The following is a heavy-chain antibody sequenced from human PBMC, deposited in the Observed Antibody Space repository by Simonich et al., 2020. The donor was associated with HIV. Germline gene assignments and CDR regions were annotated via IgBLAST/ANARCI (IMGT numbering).Heavy chain of an antibody. CDR3: ARGRVGATTDRDYYYMDV. D-gene: IGHD1-26*01. CDR1: GGSFSGYY. J-gene: IGHJ6*03. Sequence: QVQLQQWGAGLLKPSETLSLTCAVYGGSFSGYYWSWIRQPPGKGLEWIGEINHSERTNYNPSLKSRVTISVDTSKNQFSLKRSSVTAADTAVYYCARGRVGATTDRDYYYMDVWGKGTTVTVSS. V-gene: IGHV4-34*01. CDR2: INHSERT.